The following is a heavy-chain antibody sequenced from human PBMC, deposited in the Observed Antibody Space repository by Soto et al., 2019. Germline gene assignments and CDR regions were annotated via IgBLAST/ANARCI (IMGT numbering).Heavy chain of an antibody. CDR2: TYFRSRWST. CDR3: ARDGPTPHYYLDY. V-gene: IGHV6-1*01. J-gene: IGHJ4*02. Sequence: SQTLSLTCAISGDSVSSGSAAWNWIRQSPSRGLEWLGRTYFRSRWSTEYAVSVRSRITITADTSKNQFSLQLNSVTPDDTAVYYCARDGPTPHYYLDYWGQGTPVTVS. CDR1: GDSVSSGSAA.